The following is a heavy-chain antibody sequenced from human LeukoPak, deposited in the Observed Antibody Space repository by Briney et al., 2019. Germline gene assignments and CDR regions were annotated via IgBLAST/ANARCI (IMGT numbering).Heavy chain of an antibody. V-gene: IGHV3-23*01. CDR3: AKVRTWSFFDS. J-gene: IGHJ4*02. CDR2: VSGSGGST. CDR1: GFTVSSNY. Sequence: GGSLRLSCAASGFTVSSNYMSWVRQAPGKGLEWVSAVSGSGGSTYYADSVKGRFIISRDNSKNTLHLQMNSLRAEDTAVYYCAKVRTWSFFDSWGQGALVTVSS. D-gene: IGHD6-13*01.